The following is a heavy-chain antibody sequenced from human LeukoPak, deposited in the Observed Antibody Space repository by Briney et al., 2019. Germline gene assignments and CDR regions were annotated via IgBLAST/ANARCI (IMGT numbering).Heavy chain of an antibody. J-gene: IGHJ5*02. V-gene: IGHV1-46*03. D-gene: IGHD1-7*01. Sequence: ASVKVSCKAPGYTFTSYYMHWVRLAPGQGLEWMGIINPSGGSTTYAQKFQGSITMTRDTSTSTVYMELSSLRSEDTAVYYCARGDNWNWGLDPWGQGTLVTVSS. CDR1: GYTFTSYY. CDR3: ARGDNWNWGLDP. CDR2: INPSGGST.